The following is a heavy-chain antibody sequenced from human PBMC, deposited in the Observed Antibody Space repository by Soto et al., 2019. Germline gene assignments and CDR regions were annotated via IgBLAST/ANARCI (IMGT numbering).Heavy chain of an antibody. CDR2: IWYDGSNK. Sequence: QVQLVESGGGVVQPGRSLRLSCAASGLTFSSYGMHWVRQAPGKGLEWVAVIWYDGSNKYYADSVKGRFTISRDNSKNTLYLQMNSLRAEDTAVYYCARDLRFPQPRGFDPWGQGTLVTVSS. V-gene: IGHV3-33*01. D-gene: IGHD2-21*02. J-gene: IGHJ5*02. CDR1: GLTFSSYG. CDR3: ARDLRFPQPRGFDP.